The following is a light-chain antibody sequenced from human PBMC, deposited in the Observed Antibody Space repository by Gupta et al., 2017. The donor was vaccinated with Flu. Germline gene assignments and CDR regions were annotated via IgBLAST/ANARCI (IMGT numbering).Light chain of an antibody. CDR3: QQYNNWPPT. CDR1: QSGSSY. V-gene: IGKV3-11*01. J-gene: IGKJ3*01. Sequence: ERATLSCRASQSGSSYLAWYQQKPGQAPRLLMYDASKRATGIATRFSGSGSGTDFTLTISSLEPEDFAVYYCQQYNNWPPTFGPGTKVDIK. CDR2: DAS.